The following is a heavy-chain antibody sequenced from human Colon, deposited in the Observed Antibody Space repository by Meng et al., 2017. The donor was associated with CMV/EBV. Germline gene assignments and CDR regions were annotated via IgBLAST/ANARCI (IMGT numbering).Heavy chain of an antibody. J-gene: IGHJ4*02. V-gene: IGHV1-2*04. D-gene: IGHD2/OR15-2a*01. Sequence: QVLLVQSGAEVKQPGTSVKVSCTASGYTFTDYYIHWVLQAPGQGLQWMGWMNAISGSSHFTKKFKCWVTMTRDTTISRAYIELNRLTSDDTAAYFCGRRLPMIGGEGGFDHWGQGTLVTVSS. CDR2: MNAISGSS. CDR3: GRRLPMIGGEGGFDH. CDR1: GYTFTDYY.